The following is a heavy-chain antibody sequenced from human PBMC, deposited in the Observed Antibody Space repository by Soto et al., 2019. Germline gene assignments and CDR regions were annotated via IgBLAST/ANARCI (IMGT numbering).Heavy chain of an antibody. Sequence: QVLLQESGPGLVQPSGTLSLSCAVSGGSISSSHFWGWVRQPPGKGLEWVGDISHSGSVNYNPSLKSRVTISRDKSKNQFSLKLNSVTAADTAVYYCARSFGWYAIDYWGQGTLVIVSS. D-gene: IGHD6-19*01. CDR2: ISHSGSV. J-gene: IGHJ4*02. V-gene: IGHV4-4*02. CDR1: GGSISSSHF. CDR3: ARSFGWYAIDY.